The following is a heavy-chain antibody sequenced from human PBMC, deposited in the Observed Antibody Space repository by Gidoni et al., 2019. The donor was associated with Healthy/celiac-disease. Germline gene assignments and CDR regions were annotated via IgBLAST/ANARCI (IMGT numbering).Heavy chain of an antibody. Sequence: VQLLESGGGIIQPGGSLGLSCSGSGFNFGSYTLTWVRQAPGKGLEGVSTISRNSRNIYYAESVKGRFTISRDNSKNTMYLQMNSLRDGDTAIYFCAQEKLITESVGLQNWGQGTLVTVSS. CDR2: ISRNSRNI. J-gene: IGHJ4*02. CDR3: AQEKLITESVGLQN. D-gene: IGHD3-22*01. CDR1: GFNFGSYT. V-gene: IGHV3-23*01.